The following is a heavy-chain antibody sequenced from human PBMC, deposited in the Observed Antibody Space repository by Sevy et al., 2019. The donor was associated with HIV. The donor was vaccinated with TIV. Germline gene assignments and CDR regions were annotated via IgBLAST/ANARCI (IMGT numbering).Heavy chain of an antibody. D-gene: IGHD3-22*01. CDR2: IYYSGST. CDR3: AGARRNYYDSSSFHFDY. Sequence: SETLSLTCTVSGGSISSYYWSWIRQPPGKGLEWIGYIYYSGSTNYNPSLKSRVTISVDTSKNQFSLKLSSVTAADTAVYYCAGARRNYYDSSSFHFDYWGQGTLVTVSS. J-gene: IGHJ4*02. V-gene: IGHV4-59*01. CDR1: GGSISSYY.